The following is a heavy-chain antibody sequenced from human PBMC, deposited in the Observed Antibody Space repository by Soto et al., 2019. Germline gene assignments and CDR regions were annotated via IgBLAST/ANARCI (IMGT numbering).Heavy chain of an antibody. D-gene: IGHD3-9*01. CDR2: ISYDGSNK. V-gene: IGHV3-30*18. CDR3: AKDGSDYDILTGSGYYGMDV. Sequence: QVQLVESGGGVVQPGRSLRLSCAASGFTFSSYGMHWVRQAPGKGLEWVAVISYDGSNKYYADSVKGRFTISRDNSKNTLYLQMNSLRAEDTAVYYCAKDGSDYDILTGSGYYGMDVWGQGTTVTVSS. CDR1: GFTFSSYG. J-gene: IGHJ6*02.